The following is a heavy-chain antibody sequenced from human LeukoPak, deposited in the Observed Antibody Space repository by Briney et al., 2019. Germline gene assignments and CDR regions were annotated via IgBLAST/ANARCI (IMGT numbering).Heavy chain of an antibody. CDR2: IYYSGST. CDR1: GGSISSSSYY. D-gene: IGHD2-15*01. CDR3: ASPQAYCSGGSCHNWFDP. Sequence: SETLSLTCTVSGGSISSSSYYWGWIRQPPGKGLEWIGSIYYSGSTYYNPSLKSRVTISVDTSKNQFSLKLSSVTAADTAVYYCASPQAYCSGGSCHNWFDPWGQGTLVTLS. V-gene: IGHV4-39*01. J-gene: IGHJ5*02.